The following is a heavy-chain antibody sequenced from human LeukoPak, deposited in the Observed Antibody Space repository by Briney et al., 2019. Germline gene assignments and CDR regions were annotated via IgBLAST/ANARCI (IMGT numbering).Heavy chain of an antibody. CDR2: INPSGGST. CDR1: GYIFTNYG. D-gene: IGHD2-15*01. Sequence: AASVKVSCKASGYIFTNYGISWVRQAPGQGLEWMGIINPSGGSTSYAQKFQGRVTMTRDMSTSTVYMELSSLRSEDTAVYYCARDWGYCSDGSCYRGAFDIWGQGTMVTVPS. CDR3: ARDWGYCSDGSCYRGAFDI. V-gene: IGHV1-46*01. J-gene: IGHJ3*02.